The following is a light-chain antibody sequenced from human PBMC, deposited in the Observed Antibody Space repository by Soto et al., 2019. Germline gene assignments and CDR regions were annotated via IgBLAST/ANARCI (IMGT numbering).Light chain of an antibody. J-gene: IGKJ1*01. V-gene: IGKV1-5*01. CDR3: QQYSDSSGA. CDR2: DAS. Sequence: DIQVTQSPSTLSASVGDRVTITCGASQSIGTWLARYQQKPGKAPKLLIFDASTLESGVPSRFSGSGSGTDFTLTISSLQPDDFATYYCQQYSDSSGAFGHGTKVDIK. CDR1: QSIGTW.